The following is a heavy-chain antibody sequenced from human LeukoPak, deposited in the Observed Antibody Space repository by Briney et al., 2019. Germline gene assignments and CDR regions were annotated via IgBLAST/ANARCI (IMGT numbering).Heavy chain of an antibody. CDR1: GGSISSGDYY. J-gene: IGHJ5*02. CDR2: IYYSGST. D-gene: IGHD3-3*01. CDR3: ARVNFWSGYYDPSSDWFDP. Sequence: SETLSLTCTVSGGSISSGDYYWSWLRQPPGRGLEWLGYIYYSGSTYYNPSLKSRVTISVDTSKNQFSLKLSSVTAADTAVYYCARVNFWSGYYDPSSDWFDPWGQGTLVTVSS. V-gene: IGHV4-30-4*08.